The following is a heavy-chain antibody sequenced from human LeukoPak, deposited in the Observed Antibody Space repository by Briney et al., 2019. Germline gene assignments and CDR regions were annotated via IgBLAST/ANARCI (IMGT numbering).Heavy chain of an antibody. CDR2: IKQDGSEK. J-gene: IGHJ4*02. CDR3: ARGFDY. V-gene: IGHV3-7*01. Sequence: GGSLSLSCAASGFTFSSYVMSWVRQAPGKGLEWVANIKQDGSEKYYVDSVEGRFTISRDNAKNSLYLQMNSLRAEDTAVYYCARGFDYWGQGTLVTVSS. CDR1: GFTFSSYV.